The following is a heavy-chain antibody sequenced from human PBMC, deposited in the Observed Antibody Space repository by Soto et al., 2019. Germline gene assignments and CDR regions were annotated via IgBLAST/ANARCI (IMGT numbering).Heavy chain of an antibody. CDR2: ISAYNGNT. CDR3: ERRVDTAISDWFDP. J-gene: IGHJ5*02. V-gene: IGHV1-18*01. Sequence: ASVKVSCNASGYTFTGYGISWVRQAPGQGLEWMGWISAYNGNTNYAQKLQGRVTMTTDTSTSTAYMELRSLRSEDTAVYYCERRVDTAISDWFDPWGQGTLVTVSS. CDR1: GYTFTGYG. D-gene: IGHD5-18*01.